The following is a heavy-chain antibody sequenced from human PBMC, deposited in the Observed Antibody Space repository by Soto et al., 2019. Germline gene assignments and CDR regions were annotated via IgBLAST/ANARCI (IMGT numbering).Heavy chain of an antibody. CDR1: GFTFRDHA. Sequence: GGSLILACAASGFTFRDHAMHWVRQAPGKGREWLAIIWNDGSNKFYAGSVQGRFTISRDNSKNTVYLQMNTLSAEETAVYYCARALFPDVDIYAMDVWGQGTTVTVSS. J-gene: IGHJ6*02. D-gene: IGHD5-12*01. V-gene: IGHV3-33*01. CDR3: ARALFPDVDIYAMDV. CDR2: IWNDGSNK.